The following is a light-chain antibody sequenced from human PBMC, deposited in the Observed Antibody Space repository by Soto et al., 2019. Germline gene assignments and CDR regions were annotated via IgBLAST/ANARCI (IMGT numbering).Light chain of an antibody. CDR2: GAS. V-gene: IGKV3-20*01. J-gene: IGKJ1*01. CDR3: QQYGSSPQT. Sequence: ELVLTQSPGTLSLSPGERATLSCRASQSVRNNYLAWYQQRPGQAPRLLIYGASQRATGIPDRFSGSGSGTDFALTISRLEPEDFAVYYCQQYGSSPQTFGQGTKVEIK. CDR1: QSVRNNY.